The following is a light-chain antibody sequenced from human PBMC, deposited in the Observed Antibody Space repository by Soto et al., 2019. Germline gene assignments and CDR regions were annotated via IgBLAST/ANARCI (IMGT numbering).Light chain of an antibody. CDR1: SNDVGHSSF. J-gene: IGLJ1*01. V-gene: IGLV2-8*01. Sequence: QSALTQPPSASGSPGQSVTTSCTGNSNDVGHSSFISWYQQHPGKGPKLIIYEVSKRPSGVPDRFSGSKSGNTASLSVSGLQDEDEAAYFCNAQAANGKHVFGTGTKLTVL. CDR3: NAQAANGKHV. CDR2: EVS.